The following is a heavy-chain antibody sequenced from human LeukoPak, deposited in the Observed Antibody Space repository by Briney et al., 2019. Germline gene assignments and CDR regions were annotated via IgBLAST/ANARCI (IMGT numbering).Heavy chain of an antibody. D-gene: IGHD4-17*01. CDR1: GLIFSNYG. CDR2: ICSDGGNT. J-gene: IGHJ4*02. Sequence: GGSLRLSCSASGLIFSNYGMYWARRAPGKGLEFVSAICSDGGNTFYADSVKGRFTISRDNSKNTLYLQTSSLRGEDTAVYYCVRVNDYGDRNLYYFGYWGQGTLVTVSS. CDR3: VRVNDYGDRNLYYFGY. V-gene: IGHV3-64D*06.